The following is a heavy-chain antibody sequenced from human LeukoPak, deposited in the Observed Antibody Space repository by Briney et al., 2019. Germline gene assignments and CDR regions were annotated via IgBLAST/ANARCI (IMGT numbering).Heavy chain of an antibody. J-gene: IGHJ1*01. D-gene: IGHD6-6*01. CDR1: GFTFSSYS. V-gene: IGHV3-21*01. Sequence: PGGSLRLCCAASGFTFSSYSMNWVRQAPGKGLEWVSSISSSSSYIYYADSVKGRFTISRDNAKNSLYLQMNSLRAEDTAVYYCARDYYSSSWYFQHWGQGTLVTVSS. CDR2: ISSSSSYI. CDR3: ARDYYSSSWYFQH.